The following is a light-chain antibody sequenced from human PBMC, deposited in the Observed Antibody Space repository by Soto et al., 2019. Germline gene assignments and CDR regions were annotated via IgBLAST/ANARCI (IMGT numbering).Light chain of an antibody. J-gene: IGKJ1*01. CDR1: QSVSGN. CDR2: GAS. V-gene: IGKV3-15*01. Sequence: EIVMTQSPGTLSVSPEERATLSCRASQSVSGNLAWYQQKPGQAPRLLIYGASTRATGIPARFSGSGSGTEFTLTISSLQSEDFAVYYCQQYNNWPRTFGQGTKVEIK. CDR3: QQYNNWPRT.